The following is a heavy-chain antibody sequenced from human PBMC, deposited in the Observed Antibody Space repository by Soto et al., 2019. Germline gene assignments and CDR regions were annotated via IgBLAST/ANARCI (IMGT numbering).Heavy chain of an antibody. CDR3: ARLAVGNIVLIPTSSPPFYYYGMDV. CDR2: IYYSGST. CDR1: GGSISRSSYY. J-gene: IGHJ6*02. D-gene: IGHD2-2*01. V-gene: IGHV4-39*01. Sequence: PSETLSLTCTVSGGSISRSSYYWGWIRQPPGKGLEWIGSIYYSGSTYYNPSLKSRVTISVDTSKNQFSLKLSSVTAADTAVYYCARLAVGNIVLIPTSSPPFYYYGMDVWGQGTTVTVSS.